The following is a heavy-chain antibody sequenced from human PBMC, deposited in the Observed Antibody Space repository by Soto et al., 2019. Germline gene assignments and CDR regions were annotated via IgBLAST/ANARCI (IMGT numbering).Heavy chain of an antibody. V-gene: IGHV3-48*03. CDR1: GFTFSSYE. Sequence: EVQLVESGGGLVQPGGSLRLSCAASGFTFSSYEMNWVRQAPGKGLEWVSYISSSGSTIYYADSVKGRFTISRDNAKNSPYLQMNSLRAEDTAVYYCARGGIVGAAIAFDIWGQGTMVTVSS. CDR3: ARGGIVGAAIAFDI. J-gene: IGHJ3*02. D-gene: IGHD1-26*01. CDR2: ISSSGSTI.